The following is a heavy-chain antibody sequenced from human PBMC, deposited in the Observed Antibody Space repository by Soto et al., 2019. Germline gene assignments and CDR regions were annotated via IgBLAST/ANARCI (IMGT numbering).Heavy chain of an antibody. D-gene: IGHD3-3*01. CDR1: GGTFSSYT. CDR2: IIPSLGIA. Sequence: QVQLVQSGAEVKKPGSSVKVSCKAYGGTFSSYTISWVRQAPGQGLEWMGRIIPSLGIANYAQKFQGRVTSTADKSPRTAYMELSSLRSEDTAVNYCAKDSFWIGYLFGFDPWGQGTLVTVST. CDR3: AKDSFWIGYLFGFDP. V-gene: IGHV1-69*08. J-gene: IGHJ5*02.